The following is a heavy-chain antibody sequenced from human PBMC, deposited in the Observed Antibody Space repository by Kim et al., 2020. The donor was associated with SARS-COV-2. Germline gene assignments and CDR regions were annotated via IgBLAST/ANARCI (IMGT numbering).Heavy chain of an antibody. J-gene: IGHJ4*02. D-gene: IGHD3-10*01. Sequence: VKGRFTISRDNSKNTLYLQLNSLTAEDTAVYYCAKGGLSNGSGTYYNFDYWGQGTLVTVSS. CDR3: AKGGLSNGSGTYYNFDY. V-gene: IGHV3-33*06.